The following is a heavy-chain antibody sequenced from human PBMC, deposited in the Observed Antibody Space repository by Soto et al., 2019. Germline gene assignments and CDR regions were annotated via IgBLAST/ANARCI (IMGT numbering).Heavy chain of an antibody. CDR2: ISAYNGNT. Sequence: QVQLVQSGAEVKKPGASVKVSCKASGYTFTSYGISWVRQAPGQGLEWMGWISAYNGNTKYAQNLQGRVTITTDTPTSTAYMELRSLRSDDTAVYSCARDQAMAQFDYWGQGTLVTVSS. V-gene: IGHV1-18*01. D-gene: IGHD5-18*01. CDR3: ARDQAMAQFDY. CDR1: GYTFTSYG. J-gene: IGHJ4*02.